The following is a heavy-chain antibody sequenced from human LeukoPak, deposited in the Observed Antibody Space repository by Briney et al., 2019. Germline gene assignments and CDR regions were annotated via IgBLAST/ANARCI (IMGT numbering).Heavy chain of an antibody. D-gene: IGHD1-7*01. J-gene: IGHJ4*02. CDR3: AKASSSNWNYVYFDS. V-gene: IGHV3-23*01. Sequence: GGSLRLSCAASGFTFSSYAMSWVRRAPGKGLEWVSAISVSDGSTYYADSVKGRFTISRDNSKNTLYLQINSLRAEDTDVYYCAKASSSNWNYVYFDSWGQGTLVTVSS. CDR1: GFTFSSYA. CDR2: ISVSDGST.